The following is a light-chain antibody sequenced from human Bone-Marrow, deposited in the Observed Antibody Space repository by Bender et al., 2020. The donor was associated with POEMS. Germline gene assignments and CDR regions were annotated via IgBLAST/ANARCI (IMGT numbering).Light chain of an antibody. J-gene: IGLJ3*02. CDR1: SSDVGGYNY. Sequence: QSALTQPASVSGSPGQSITISCTGTSSDVGGYNYVSWYQQHPGKAPKLMIYVINRPPGVSNRFSACKSASTASLPISGVQDADEADYYCSSYSSSSSLVFGGGTKLTVL. CDR3: SSYSSSSSLV. V-gene: IGLV2-14*03. CDR2: VI.